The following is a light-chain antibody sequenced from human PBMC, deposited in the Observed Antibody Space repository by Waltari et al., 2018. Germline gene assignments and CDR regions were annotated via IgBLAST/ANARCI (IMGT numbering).Light chain of an antibody. J-gene: IGKJ1*01. CDR3: QHYVRLPAT. CDR2: GAS. Sequence: EIVLTQSPGSLSSSPGERVNLSCRASQSVSRALAWYQQKPGQAPRLLFFGASNRATGIPDRFSGSWSETDFSLTISRLEPEDFAVYYCQHYVRLPATFGRGTKVEIK. V-gene: IGKV3-20*01. CDR1: QSVSRA.